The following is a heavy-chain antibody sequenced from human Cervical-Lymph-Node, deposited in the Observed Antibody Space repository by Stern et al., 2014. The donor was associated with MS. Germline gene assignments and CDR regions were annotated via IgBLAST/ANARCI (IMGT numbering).Heavy chain of an antibody. CDR3: ARGGVAAAADY. CDR2: IWYDGSNK. D-gene: IGHD6-13*01. V-gene: IGHV3-33*01. Sequence: VQLVESGGGVVQPGRSLRLSCAASGFTFSSYGMHWVRQAPGKGLEWVAVIWYDGSNKYYADSVKGRFTISRDNSKNTLYLQMNSLRAEDTAVYYCARGGVAAAADYWGQGTLVTVSS. J-gene: IGHJ4*02. CDR1: GFTFSSYG.